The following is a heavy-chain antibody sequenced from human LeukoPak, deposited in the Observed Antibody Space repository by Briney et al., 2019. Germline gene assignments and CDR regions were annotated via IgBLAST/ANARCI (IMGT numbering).Heavy chain of an antibody. CDR1: GFTFNSYW. Sequence: GGSLRLSCAASGFTFNSYWMHWVRQAPGKGLVWVSRINSDGSSTSYADSVKGRFTISRDNAENTLYLQMNSLRAEDTAVYYCARSVAVVTATFGYWGQGTLVTVSS. D-gene: IGHD2-15*01. V-gene: IGHV3-74*01. CDR2: INSDGSST. CDR3: ARSVAVVTATFGY. J-gene: IGHJ4*02.